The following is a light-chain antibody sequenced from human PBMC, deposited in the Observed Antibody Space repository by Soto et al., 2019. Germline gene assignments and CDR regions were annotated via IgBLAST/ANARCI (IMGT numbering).Light chain of an antibody. CDR3: LQDYNYPFT. Sequence: AIQMTQSPSSLSASVGDRVTITCRASQDIRNDLGWYQQNPGQAPNLLIYAASTLQSGVPSRFSGSGSGTDFTLTISNLQFEDFATYYCLQDYNYPFTFGPGTKVDIK. V-gene: IGKV1-6*01. CDR2: AAS. CDR1: QDIRND. J-gene: IGKJ3*01.